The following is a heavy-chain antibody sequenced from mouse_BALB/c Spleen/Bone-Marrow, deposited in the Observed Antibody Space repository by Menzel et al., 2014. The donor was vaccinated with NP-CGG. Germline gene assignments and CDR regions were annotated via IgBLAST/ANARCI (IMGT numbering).Heavy chain of an antibody. CDR2: ISNGGGST. V-gene: IGHV5-12*02. CDR3: ARHNYDETWFAY. D-gene: IGHD2-4*01. J-gene: IGHJ3*01. Sequence: DVKLVESGGGLVQPGGSLKLSCATSGFTFSDYYMYWVRQTPEKRLEWVAYISNGGGSTYYPDTVKGRFTISRVNAKNTLYLQMSRLKSEDTAMYYCARHNYDETWFAYWGQGTLVTVSA. CDR1: GFTFSDYY.